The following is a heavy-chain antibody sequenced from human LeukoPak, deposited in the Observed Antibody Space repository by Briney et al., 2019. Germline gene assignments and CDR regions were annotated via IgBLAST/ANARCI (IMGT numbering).Heavy chain of an antibody. Sequence: GGSLRLSCAASGFTFSSYAMHWVRQAPGKGLEWVAVISYDGSNKYYADSVKGRFTISRDNSKNTLYLQMNSLRAEDTAVYYCARDGQMRGVFDYWGQGTLVTVSS. CDR1: GFTFSSYA. CDR3: ARDGQMRGVFDY. CDR2: ISYDGSNK. D-gene: IGHD1-26*01. V-gene: IGHV3-30-3*01. J-gene: IGHJ4*02.